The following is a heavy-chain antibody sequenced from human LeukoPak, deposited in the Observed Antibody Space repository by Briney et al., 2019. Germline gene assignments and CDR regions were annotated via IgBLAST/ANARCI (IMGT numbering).Heavy chain of an antibody. CDR3: ARSPDPTSSYMDV. CDR1: GFTFSSYW. D-gene: IGHD1/OR15-1a*01. Sequence: PGGSLRLSCAASGFTFSSYWMHWVRQAPGKGLVWVSRVNTDGSSTTYADSVKGRFTISRDTAKNTLYVQMNSLRAEDTAVYYCARSPDPTSSYMDVWGKGTTVTVSS. V-gene: IGHV3-74*01. CDR2: VNTDGSST. J-gene: IGHJ6*03.